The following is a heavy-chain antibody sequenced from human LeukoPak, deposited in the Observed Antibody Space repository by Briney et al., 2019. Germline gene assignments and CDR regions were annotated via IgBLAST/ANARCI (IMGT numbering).Heavy chain of an antibody. CDR2: MYYSGST. CDR1: GGSMSRGGDY. V-gene: IGHV4-31*03. J-gene: IGHJ6*02. D-gene: IGHD3-10*01. Sequence: PSETLSLTCTVSGGSMSRGGDYWSWIRQHPGKGREGLGYMYYSGSTYYNPSLKSRVTISVDTSKNQFSLKLSSVTAADTAVYYCARERRFGDYYGMDVWGQGTTVTVSS. CDR3: ARERRFGDYYGMDV.